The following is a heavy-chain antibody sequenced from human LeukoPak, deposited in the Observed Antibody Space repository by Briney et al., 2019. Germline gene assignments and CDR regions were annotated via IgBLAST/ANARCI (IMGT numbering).Heavy chain of an antibody. V-gene: IGHV3-23*01. CDR1: GLSFSSYS. D-gene: IGHD2-2*01. CDR3: AKSSTPTSCMSLDY. CDR2: IRRGGDEI. J-gene: IGHJ4*02. Sequence: GSLRLSCAASGLSFSSYSTNWVRHAPEGGLEWGSAIRRGGDEIFYADSEKGRFTISRDKSKSTHYLQMNGLRAEDTAVYYCAKSSTPTSCMSLDYWGQGTLATVSS.